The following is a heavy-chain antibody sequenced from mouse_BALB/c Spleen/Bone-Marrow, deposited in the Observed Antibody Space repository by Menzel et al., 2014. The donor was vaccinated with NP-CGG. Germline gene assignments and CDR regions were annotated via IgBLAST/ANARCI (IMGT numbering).Heavy chain of an antibody. D-gene: IGHD1-1*01. J-gene: IGHJ2*01. CDR2: IYPSDSYT. Sequence: VQLQQSGAELVRPGASVKLSCKASGYTFTSYWINWVKQRPGQGLEWIGNIYPSDSYTNYNQKFKDKATLTVDKSSSTAYMHLSRPTSEGSAVYYSTRSYGSSYEYSFDYWGPGTTLSLSS. CDR3: TRSYGSSYEYSFDY. V-gene: IGHV1-69*02. CDR1: GYTFTSYW.